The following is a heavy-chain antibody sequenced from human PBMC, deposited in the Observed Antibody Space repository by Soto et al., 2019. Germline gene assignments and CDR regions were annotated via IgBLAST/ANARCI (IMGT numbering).Heavy chain of an antibody. CDR2: IIPILGIA. CDR1: GGTFSSYT. CDR3: AREVDAIGYCSSTSCLNWFDP. J-gene: IGHJ5*02. Sequence: GASVKVSCKASGGTFSSYTISWVRQAPGQGLEWMGRIIPILGIANYAQKFQGRVTITADKSTSTAYMELSSLRSEDTAVYYCAREVDAIGYCSSTSCLNWFDPWGQGTLVTVS. V-gene: IGHV1-69*04. D-gene: IGHD2-2*01.